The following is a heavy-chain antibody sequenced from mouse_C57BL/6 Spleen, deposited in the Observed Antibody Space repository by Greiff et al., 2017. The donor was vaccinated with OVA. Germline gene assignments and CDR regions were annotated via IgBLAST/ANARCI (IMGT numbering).Heavy chain of an antibody. D-gene: IGHD3-2*02. Sequence: VQLQQPGTELVKPGASVKLSCKASGYTFTSYWMHWVKQRPGQGLEWIGNINPSNGGTNYNEKFKSKATLTVDKSSSTAYMQLSSLTSEDSAVYYCARCGTAQATLVDYWGQGTTLTVSS. CDR3: ARCGTAQATLVDY. J-gene: IGHJ2*01. CDR1: GYTFTSYW. CDR2: INPSNGGT. V-gene: IGHV1-53*01.